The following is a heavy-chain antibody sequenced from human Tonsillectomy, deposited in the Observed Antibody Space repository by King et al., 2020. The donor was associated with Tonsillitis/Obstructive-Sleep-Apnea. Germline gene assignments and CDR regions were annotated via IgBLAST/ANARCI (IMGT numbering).Heavy chain of an antibody. D-gene: IGHD2-2*01. J-gene: IGHJ6*03. Sequence: QLQESGPGLVKPSETLSLTCTVSGGSISSYYWSWIRQPPGKGLEWCGYIFYSGSTNYNPSLKSRVTISVDTSKNQFSLKLSTVTAADTAVYYCARDHCSSTSCYGNYYYMDVWGKGTTVTVSS. CDR3: ARDHCSSTSCYGNYYYMDV. V-gene: IGHV4-59*01. CDR2: IFYSGST. CDR1: GGSISSYY.